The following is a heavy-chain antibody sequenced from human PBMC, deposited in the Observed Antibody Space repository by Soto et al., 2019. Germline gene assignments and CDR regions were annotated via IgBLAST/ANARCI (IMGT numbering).Heavy chain of an antibody. Sequence: EVQLVESGGGLVQPGGSLRLSCAASGFTFSSYWMSWVRQAPGKGLEWVANIKEDGSEKYYVDSVKGRFTISRDNAKNSLYLQTNSLSVENTAVYYCASATYGDYYEYSFDYWGQGTLVTVSS. CDR1: GFTFSSYW. D-gene: IGHD4-17*01. J-gene: IGHJ4*02. V-gene: IGHV3-7*01. CDR3: ASATYGDYYEYSFDY. CDR2: IKEDGSEK.